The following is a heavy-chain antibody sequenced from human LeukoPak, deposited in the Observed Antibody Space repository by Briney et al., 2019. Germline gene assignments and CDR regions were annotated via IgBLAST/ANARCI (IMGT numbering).Heavy chain of an antibody. CDR2: ISGSGGST. CDR1: GFTFSSYA. Sequence: PGGSLRLSCAASGFTFSSYAMTWVRQAPGKGLEWVSTISGSGGSTYSADSVKGRFTISRDNSKNTLYLQMSSLRAEDTAVYYCAKDGSSSWYYYYYGTDVWGQGTTVTVSS. V-gene: IGHV3-23*01. D-gene: IGHD6-13*01. J-gene: IGHJ6*02. CDR3: AKDGSSSWYYYYYGTDV.